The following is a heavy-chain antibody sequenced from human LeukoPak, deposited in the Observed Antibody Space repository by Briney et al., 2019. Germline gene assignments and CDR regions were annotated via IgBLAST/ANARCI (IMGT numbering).Heavy chain of an antibody. D-gene: IGHD5-18*01. Sequence: GGSLRLSCAASGFTFSSYAMHWVRQAPGKGLEWVAVISYDGSNKYYADPVKGRFTISRDNSKNTLYLQMNSLRAEDTAVYYCARDVGRTAMVSHYFDYWGQGTLVTVSS. CDR1: GFTFSSYA. J-gene: IGHJ4*02. CDR2: ISYDGSNK. V-gene: IGHV3-30*04. CDR3: ARDVGRTAMVSHYFDY.